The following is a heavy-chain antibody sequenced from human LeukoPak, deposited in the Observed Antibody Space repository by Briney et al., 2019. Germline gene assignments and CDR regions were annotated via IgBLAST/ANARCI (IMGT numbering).Heavy chain of an antibody. J-gene: IGHJ3*02. CDR2: IIPIFGTA. V-gene: IGHV1-69*13. D-gene: IGHD2-2*01. CDR3: ARDSPYLAVPAATPLGDDAFDI. Sequence: SVKVSCTASGGTFSSYAISWVRQAPGQGLEWMGGIIPIFGTANYAQKFQGRVTITADESTSTAYMELSSLRSEDTAVYYCARDSPYLAVPAATPLGDDAFDIWGQGTMVTVSS. CDR1: GGTFSSYA.